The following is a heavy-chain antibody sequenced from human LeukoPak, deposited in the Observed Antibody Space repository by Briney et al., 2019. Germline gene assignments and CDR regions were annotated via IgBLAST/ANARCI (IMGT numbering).Heavy chain of an antibody. CDR2: MHSGGTT. Sequence: GGSLRLSSAASGVTVSTNFMNWIRQAPGKGLGWVSVMHSGGTTYYADSVRGRFTISRDNSKNTLYLQINSLRAEDTPVYYCAKSYSSGTEDYWGQGTLVTVSS. V-gene: IGHV3-53*01. CDR1: GVTVSTNF. J-gene: IGHJ4*02. CDR3: AKSYSSGTEDY. D-gene: IGHD6-19*01.